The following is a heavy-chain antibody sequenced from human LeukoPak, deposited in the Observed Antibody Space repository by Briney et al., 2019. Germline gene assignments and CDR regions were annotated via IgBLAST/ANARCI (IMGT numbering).Heavy chain of an antibody. CDR3: ARTQYYSDSSGYPHY. V-gene: IGHV3-30*04. J-gene: IGHJ4*02. D-gene: IGHD3-22*01. Sequence: GGSLRLSCAASGFTFSSYAMHWVRQAPGKGLEWVAVISYDGSNKYYADSVKGRFTISRDNSKNTLYLQMNSLRAEDTAVYYCARTQYYSDSSGYPHYWGQGTLVTVSS. CDR2: ISYDGSNK. CDR1: GFTFSSYA.